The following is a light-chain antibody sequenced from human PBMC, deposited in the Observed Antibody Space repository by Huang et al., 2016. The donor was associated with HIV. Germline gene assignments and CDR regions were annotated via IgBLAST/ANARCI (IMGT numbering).Light chain of an antibody. J-gene: IGKJ1*01. V-gene: IGKV3-15*01. CDR3: QQYNDWPRS. CDR1: QNINTN. Sequence: EIVMTQSPGTLSVAPGERATLSCMASQNINTNLAWFQQKPGQAPRLLIYAASTRTADFPARFSGSGSRTEFTLTISSLQSEDIAVYYCQQYNDWPRSFGQGTKVEIK. CDR2: AAS.